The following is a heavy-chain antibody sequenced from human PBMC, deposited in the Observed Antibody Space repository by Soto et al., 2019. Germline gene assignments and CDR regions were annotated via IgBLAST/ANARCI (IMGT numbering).Heavy chain of an antibody. J-gene: IGHJ4*02. Sequence: PGGSLRLSCAASGFTFSSYAMSWVRQAPGKGLQRVSAISGSGGSTYYADTGKGRFTISRYNSKNTLYLQMNSLRAEDTAVYYCAKDQDILTGYYTLPGFDYWGQGTLVTVSS. V-gene: IGHV3-23*01. CDR1: GFTFSSYA. CDR3: AKDQDILTGYYTLPGFDY. CDR2: ISGSGGST. D-gene: IGHD3-9*01.